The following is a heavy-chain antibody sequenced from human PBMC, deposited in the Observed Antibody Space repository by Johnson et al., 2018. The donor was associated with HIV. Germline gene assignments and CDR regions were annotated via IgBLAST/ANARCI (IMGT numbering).Heavy chain of an antibody. Sequence: QVQLVESGGGVVQPGGSLRLSCVASGFTFSSYGMHWVRQAPGKGLEWGAFIQYDESNKYYADSVKGRFTISRDNSKNTLHLQMNNVRAEDTAIYYCARSDSGYDAFDIWGQGTMVSVSS. CDR3: ARSDSGYDAFDI. V-gene: IGHV3-30*02. J-gene: IGHJ3*02. CDR1: GFTFSSYG. CDR2: IQYDESNK. D-gene: IGHD5-12*01.